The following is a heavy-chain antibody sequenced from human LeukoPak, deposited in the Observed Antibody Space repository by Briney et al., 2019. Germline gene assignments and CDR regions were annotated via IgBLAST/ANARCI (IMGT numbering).Heavy chain of an antibody. V-gene: IGHV3-30*01. D-gene: IGHD3-3*01. J-gene: IGHJ6*03. CDR3: ARGGSGSYCYYYYYMDV. Sequence: PGGSLRLSCAASGFTFSSHAMHWVRQAPGKGLEWVAIISYDGSNKYYADSVKGRFTVSRDNSKNTLYLQMNSLRVEDTAVYYCARGGSGSYCYYYYYMDVWGKGTTVTVSS. CDR2: ISYDGSNK. CDR1: GFTFSSHA.